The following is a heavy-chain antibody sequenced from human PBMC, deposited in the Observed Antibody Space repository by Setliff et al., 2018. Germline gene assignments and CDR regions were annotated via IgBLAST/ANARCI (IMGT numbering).Heavy chain of an antibody. CDR1: GFTFSSHP. D-gene: IGHD2-2*01. J-gene: IGHJ4*02. Sequence: GGSLRLSCAASGFTFSSHPMHWVRQAPGKGLVWVSRINSDGSTTNYADSVKGRFTISRDNAKNTLYLQMNSLRAEDTAVYYCVRGYCSSSSCYGTMGYWGQGTLVTVSS. CDR3: VRGYCSSSSCYGTMGY. CDR2: INSDGSTT. V-gene: IGHV3-74*01.